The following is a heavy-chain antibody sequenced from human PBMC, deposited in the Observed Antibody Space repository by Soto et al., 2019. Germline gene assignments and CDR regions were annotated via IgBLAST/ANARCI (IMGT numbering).Heavy chain of an antibody. CDR1: GGSISSSNW. CDR3: ARGPGWLGHRSYYFDY. Sequence: QVQLQESGPGLVKPSGTLSLTCAVSGGSISSSNWWSWVRQPPGKGLEWIGEIYHSGSTNYNPSLKGRVTISVDKSTNQFSLKLSSVTAADTAVYYCARGPGWLGHRSYYFDYWGQGTLVTVSS. D-gene: IGHD6-19*01. V-gene: IGHV4-4*02. J-gene: IGHJ4*02. CDR2: IYHSGST.